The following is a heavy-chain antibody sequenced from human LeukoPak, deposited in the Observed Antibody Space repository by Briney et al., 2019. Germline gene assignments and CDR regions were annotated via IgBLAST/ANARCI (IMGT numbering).Heavy chain of an antibody. CDR3: AADRRYYYDSSGYFSMDV. D-gene: IGHD3-22*01. CDR2: IVVGSGNT. Sequence: SVKVSCKASGFTFTSSAMQWVRQARGQRLEWIGWIVVGSGNTNYAQKFQERVTITRDMSTSTAYMELSSLRSEDTAVYYCAADRRYYYDSSGYFSMDVWGQGTTVTVSS. CDR1: GFTFTSSA. J-gene: IGHJ6*02. V-gene: IGHV1-58*02.